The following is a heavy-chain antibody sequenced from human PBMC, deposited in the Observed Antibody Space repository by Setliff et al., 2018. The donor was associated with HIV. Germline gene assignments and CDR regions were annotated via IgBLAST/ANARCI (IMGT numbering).Heavy chain of an antibody. J-gene: IGHJ4*02. V-gene: IGHV4-4*02. CDR3: ARDQRLSY. CDR1: GVSIRNSNW. Sequence: SETLSLTCAVSGVSIRNSNWWTWVRQPPGKGLEWIGEVSHSGTTNYNPSLKSRVTMSVDKSKNQFSLKLSSVTAADTAVYYCARDQRLSYWGQGTLVTVSS. CDR2: VSHSGTT.